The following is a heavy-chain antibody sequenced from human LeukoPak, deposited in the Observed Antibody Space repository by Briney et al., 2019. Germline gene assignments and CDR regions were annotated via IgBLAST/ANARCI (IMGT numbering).Heavy chain of an antibody. CDR2: IYTSGST. D-gene: IGHD2-2*01. CDR1: GCSISSYY. Sequence: SETLSLTCTVSGCSISSYYWSWIRQPAGKGLEWIGRIYTSGSTNYNPSLKSRVTMSVDTSKNQFSLKLSSVTAADTAVYYCARDSRYCSSTSCDWWYFDLWGRGTLVTVSS. J-gene: IGHJ2*01. CDR3: ARDSRYCSSTSCDWWYFDL. V-gene: IGHV4-4*07.